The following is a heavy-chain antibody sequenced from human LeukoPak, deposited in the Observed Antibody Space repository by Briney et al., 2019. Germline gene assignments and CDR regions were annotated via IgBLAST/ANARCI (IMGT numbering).Heavy chain of an antibody. CDR1: GGSISSYY. Sequence: SETLSLTCTVSGGSISSYYWSWIRQPPGKGLEWIGYIYYSGSTNYNPSLKSRVTISVDTSKNQFSLKLSSVTAADTAVYYCARAGGFWSGNDAFDIWGQGTMVTVSS. CDR2: IYYSGST. J-gene: IGHJ3*02. D-gene: IGHD3-3*01. CDR3: ARAGGFWSGNDAFDI. V-gene: IGHV4-59*01.